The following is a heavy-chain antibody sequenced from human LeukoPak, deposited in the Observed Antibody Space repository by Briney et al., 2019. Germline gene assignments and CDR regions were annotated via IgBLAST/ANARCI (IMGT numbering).Heavy chain of an antibody. CDR3: ARDVYGGNSADYFDN. D-gene: IGHD4-23*01. Sequence: GGSLRLSCVASGFTFSIYSMNWVRQAPGKGLEWVSSISSTSRHIHYADSVQGRFTISRDNTKNSLYLQMNSLRAEDTAVYYCARDVYGGNSADYFDNWGQGTLVTVSS. CDR1: GFTFSIYS. CDR2: ISSTSRHI. J-gene: IGHJ4*02. V-gene: IGHV3-21*01.